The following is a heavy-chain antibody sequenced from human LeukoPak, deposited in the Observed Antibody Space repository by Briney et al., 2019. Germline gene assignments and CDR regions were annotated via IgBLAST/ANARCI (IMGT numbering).Heavy chain of an antibody. CDR2: ISYDAGDR. V-gene: IGHV3-30*18. D-gene: IGHD3-22*01. J-gene: IGHJ6*03. CDR3: AKDVGNYYDSSGQYLMRSCMDV. Sequence: GGSLRLSCAASGFTFSSYGVHWVRQAPGKGLEWVAVISYDAGDRYHGDSVKGRFTISRDNSKNTLYLQMNSLRAEDTAVYYCAKDVGNYYDSSGQYLMRSCMDVWGKGTTVTVYS. CDR1: GFTFSSYG.